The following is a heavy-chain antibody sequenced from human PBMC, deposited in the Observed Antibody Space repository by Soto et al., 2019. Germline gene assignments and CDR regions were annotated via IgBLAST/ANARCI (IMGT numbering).Heavy chain of an antibody. CDR3: ARDWPYYDFWSGYIPAQVFDL. J-gene: IGHJ5*02. D-gene: IGHD3-3*01. CDR2: INPNSGGT. CDR1: GYTFTGYY. Sequence: ASVKVSCKASGYTFTGYYMHWVRQAPGQGLEWMGWINPNSGGTNYAQKFQGRVTMTRDTSISTAYMELSRLRSDDTAVYYCARDWPYYDFWSGYIPAQVFDLWGQRTLVTVSA. V-gene: IGHV1-2*02.